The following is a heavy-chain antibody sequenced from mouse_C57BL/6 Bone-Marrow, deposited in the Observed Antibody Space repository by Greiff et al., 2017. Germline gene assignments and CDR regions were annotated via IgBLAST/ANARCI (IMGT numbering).Heavy chain of an antibody. D-gene: IGHD2-3*01. CDR3: AREGWLLPAWFAY. V-gene: IGHV1-81*01. J-gene: IGHJ3*01. CDR1: GYTFTSYG. CDR2: IYPRSGNT. Sequence: VQLQESGAELARPGASVKLSCKASGYTFTSYGISWVKQRTGQGLEWIGEIYPRSGNTYYNEKFKGKATLTADKSSSTAYMGLRSLTSEDSAVYFCAREGWLLPAWFAYWGQGTLVTVSA.